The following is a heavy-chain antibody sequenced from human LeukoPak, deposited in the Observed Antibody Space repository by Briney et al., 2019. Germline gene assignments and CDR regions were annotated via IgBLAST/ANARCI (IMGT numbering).Heavy chain of an antibody. CDR3: ARFSVVTPGY. CDR2: IYSGGNT. Sequence: GGSLRLSCAASGFTVSSNYMSWVRQAPGRGLEWVSVIYSGGNTYYADSVKGRFTISRDNSKNTLYLQMNSLRAEDTAVYYCARFSVVTPGYWGQGTLVTVSS. D-gene: IGHD4-23*01. V-gene: IGHV3-53*01. J-gene: IGHJ4*02. CDR1: GFTVSSNY.